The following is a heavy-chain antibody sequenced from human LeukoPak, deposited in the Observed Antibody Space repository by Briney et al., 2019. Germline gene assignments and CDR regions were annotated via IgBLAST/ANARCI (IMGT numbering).Heavy chain of an antibody. D-gene: IGHD6-19*01. CDR1: GGSISSYY. CDR2: IYYSGST. J-gene: IGHJ6*02. CDR3: ARTDSSGWSGALYYYYGMDV. Sequence: PSETLSLTCTVSGGSISSYYWSWIRQPPGKGLEWIGDIYYSGSTNYNPSLKSRVTISVDTSKNQFSLKLSSVTAADTAVYYCARTDSSGWSGALYYYYGMDVWGQGTTVTVSS. V-gene: IGHV4-59*08.